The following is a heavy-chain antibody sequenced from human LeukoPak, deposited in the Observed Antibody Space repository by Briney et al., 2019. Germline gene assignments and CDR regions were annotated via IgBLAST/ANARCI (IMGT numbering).Heavy chain of an antibody. CDR2: ISGSGGST. CDR3: AKDFGDSEGYFDY. J-gene: IGHJ4*02. V-gene: IGHV3-23*01. Sequence: GGSLRLSCAASGFTFSSYAMSWVRQAPGKGLEWVSAISGSGGSTYYAGSVKGRFTISRDNSKNTLYLQMNSLRAEDTAVYYCAKDFGDSEGYFDYWGQGTLVTVSS. CDR1: GFTFSSYA. D-gene: IGHD3-3*01.